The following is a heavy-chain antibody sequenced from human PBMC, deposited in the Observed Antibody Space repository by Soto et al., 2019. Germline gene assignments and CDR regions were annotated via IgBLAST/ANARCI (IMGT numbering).Heavy chain of an antibody. CDR2: IIPIFGTA. Sequence: QVQLVQSGAEVKKPGSSVKVSCKASGGTFSSYAISWVRQAPGQGLEWMGGIIPIFGTANYAQKFQGRVKITADKSTSTGYVEVSSLRSEEKAVYYCARDKSGSYWSAFDIWGQGTMVTVSS. D-gene: IGHD1-26*01. J-gene: IGHJ3*02. CDR3: ARDKSGSYWSAFDI. CDR1: GGTFSSYA. V-gene: IGHV1-69*06.